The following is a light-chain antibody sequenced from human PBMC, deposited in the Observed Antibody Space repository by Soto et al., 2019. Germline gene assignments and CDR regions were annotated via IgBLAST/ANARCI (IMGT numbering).Light chain of an antibody. CDR2: EVT. CDR3: NSYTSSYTYV. V-gene: IGLV2-14*01. J-gene: IGLJ1*01. CDR1: SSDIGDYNY. Sequence: QSALTQPASVSGSPGQSITISCTGTSSDIGDYNYVSWYQQHPGKAPKLMIYEVTNRPSGVSNRFSGSKSGNTASLTISGLQAEDEADYYCNSYTSSYTYVFGTGTKLTVL.